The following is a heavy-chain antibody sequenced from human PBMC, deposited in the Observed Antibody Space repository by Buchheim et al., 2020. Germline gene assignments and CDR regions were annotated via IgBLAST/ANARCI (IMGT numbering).Heavy chain of an antibody. J-gene: IGHJ4*02. V-gene: IGHV3-23*04. Sequence: EVQLVESGGGLVQPGGSLRLSCAASGFAFSSYGMSWVRHRPGKGLEWVSSITSSAGSGGRTYYTDSVKGRFTISRDHSNNTLYLQMNSLRAEDTAVYYCARRWLRQNFDHWGQGTL. CDR1: GFAFSSYG. D-gene: IGHD5-12*01. CDR3: ARRWLRQNFDH. CDR2: ITSSAGSGGRT.